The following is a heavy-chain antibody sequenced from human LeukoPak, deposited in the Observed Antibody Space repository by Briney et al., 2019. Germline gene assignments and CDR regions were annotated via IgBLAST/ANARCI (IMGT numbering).Heavy chain of an antibody. D-gene: IGHD2-15*01. V-gene: IGHV1-2*06. CDR3: ARDYCSGGSCYSSNWFDP. CDR2: INPNSGGT. J-gene: IGHJ5*02. CDR1: GYTFTGYY. Sequence: ASVKVSCKASGYTFTGYYMHWVRQAPGQGLEWMGRINPNSGGTNYAQTFQGRVTMTRDTSISTAYMELSRLRSDDTAVYYCARDYCSGGSCYSSNWFDPWGQGTLVTVAS.